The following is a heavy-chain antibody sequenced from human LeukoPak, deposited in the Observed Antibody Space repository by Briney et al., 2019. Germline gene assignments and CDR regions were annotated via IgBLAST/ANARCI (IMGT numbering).Heavy chain of an antibody. CDR3: AKLFSGSYFGDY. CDR2: ISGSGGST. Sequence: GGSLRLSCAASGFTFSSYAMSWVRHAPGKGLKWVSAISGSGGSTYYAGSVRGRFTISRDNSKNTLYLQMNSLRAEDTAVYYCAKLFSGSYFGDYWGQGTLATVSS. CDR1: GFTFSSYA. V-gene: IGHV3-23*01. D-gene: IGHD1-26*01. J-gene: IGHJ4*02.